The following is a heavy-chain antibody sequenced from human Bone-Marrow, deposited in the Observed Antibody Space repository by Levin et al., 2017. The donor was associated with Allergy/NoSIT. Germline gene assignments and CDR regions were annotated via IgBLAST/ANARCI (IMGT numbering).Heavy chain of an antibody. D-gene: IGHD3-9*01. V-gene: IGHV3-21*01. CDR1: GFTFSSYS. CDR2: VSNSGDI. J-gene: IGHJ6*02. Sequence: GGSLRLSCAASGFTFSSYSMNWVRQAPGKGLEWVSSVSNSGDIYYADSVKGRFTISRDNAKSSLYLHMNSLRAEDTAVYYCARRASDATGYRSFHYYAMDVWGQGTTVTVSS. CDR3: ARRASDATGYRSFHYYAMDV.